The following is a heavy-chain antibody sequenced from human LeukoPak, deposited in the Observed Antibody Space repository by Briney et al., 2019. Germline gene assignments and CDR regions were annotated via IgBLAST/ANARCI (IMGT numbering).Heavy chain of an antibody. D-gene: IGHD6-19*01. Sequence: GGSLRLSCAASGFTFSTYAMHWVRQAPGKGLEWVAVISYDGNNKYYADSVKGRFTISRDNSKNSLYLQMNSLRTEDTALYYCAKDYPGIAVAGLDGAFDIWGQGTMVTVSS. CDR2: ISYDGNNK. CDR3: AKDYPGIAVAGLDGAFDI. V-gene: IGHV3-30*04. J-gene: IGHJ3*02. CDR1: GFTFSTYA.